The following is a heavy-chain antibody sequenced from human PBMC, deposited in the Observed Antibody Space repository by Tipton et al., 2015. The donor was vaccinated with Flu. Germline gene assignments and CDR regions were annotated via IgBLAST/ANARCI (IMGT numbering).Heavy chain of an antibody. CDR1: SGSIRSTNYF. J-gene: IGHJ4*02. V-gene: IGHV4-39*01. CDR2: IYPSGTT. D-gene: IGHD3-10*02. Sequence: GLVKPSETLSLTCTVSSGSIRSTNYFCAWIRQPPGKRLELIGSIYPSGTTYYNPSLKSRVTISVDTSKNQFSLKVTSVTAADTAVYYCARLSFYDVDLKNFYFDYWGQGALVTVSS. CDR3: ARLSFYDVDLKNFYFDY.